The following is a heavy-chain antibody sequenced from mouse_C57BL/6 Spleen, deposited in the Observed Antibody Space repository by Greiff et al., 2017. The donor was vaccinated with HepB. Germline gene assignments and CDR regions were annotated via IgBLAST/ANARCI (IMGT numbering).Heavy chain of an antibody. V-gene: IGHV5-4*01. CDR2: ISDGGSYT. CDR1: GFTFSSYA. CDR3: AREFLGYAMDY. J-gene: IGHJ4*01. D-gene: IGHD4-1*01. Sequence: EVQRVESGGGLVKPGGSLKLSCAASGFTFSSYAMSWVRQTPEKRLEWVATISDGGSYTYYPDNVKGRFTISRDNAKNNLYLQMSHLKSEDTAMYYCAREFLGYAMDYWGQGTSVTVSS.